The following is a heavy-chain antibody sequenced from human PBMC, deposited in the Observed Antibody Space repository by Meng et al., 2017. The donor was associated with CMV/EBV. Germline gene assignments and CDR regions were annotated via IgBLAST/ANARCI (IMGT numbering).Heavy chain of an antibody. CDR1: GGSFSGYY. D-gene: IGHD3-22*01. J-gene: IGHJ4*02. Sequence: VPPKQGGAGLVKPPETLPLTCVVFGGSFSGYYWSWLRQPPGKGLEWIGEINHSGRTNYNPSLKSRVTISVDTSKNQFSLKLSSVTAADTAVYYCARVWDSGWDYWGQGTLVTVSS. V-gene: IGHV4-34*01. CDR2: INHSGRT. CDR3: ARVWDSGWDY.